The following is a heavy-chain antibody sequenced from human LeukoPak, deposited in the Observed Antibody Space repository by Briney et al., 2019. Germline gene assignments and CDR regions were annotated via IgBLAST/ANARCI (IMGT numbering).Heavy chain of an antibody. CDR3: ARRSGTEERGYFDY. J-gene: IGHJ4*02. CDR1: GGSISSGGYY. D-gene: IGHD1-1*01. Sequence: SETLSLTCTVSGGSISSGGYYWSWIRQHPGKGLEWIGYIYYSGSTYYNPSLKSRVTISVDTSENQFSLKLSSVTAADTAVYYCARRSGTEERGYFDYWGQGTLVTVSS. V-gene: IGHV4-31*03. CDR2: IYYSGST.